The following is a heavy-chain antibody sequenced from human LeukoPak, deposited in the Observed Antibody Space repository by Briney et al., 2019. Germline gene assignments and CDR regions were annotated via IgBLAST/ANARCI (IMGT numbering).Heavy chain of an antibody. CDR1: GGSFSGYY. D-gene: IGHD3-9*01. Sequence: KTSETLSLTCAVYGGSFSGYYWSWIRQPPGKGLEWIGKINHYGSTNYNPSLKSRVTISVDTSKNQFSLKLSSVTAADTAVYYCARHRPGYYDMDPWGQGTLVTVSS. J-gene: IGHJ5*02. CDR2: INHYGST. V-gene: IGHV4-34*01. CDR3: ARHRPGYYDMDP.